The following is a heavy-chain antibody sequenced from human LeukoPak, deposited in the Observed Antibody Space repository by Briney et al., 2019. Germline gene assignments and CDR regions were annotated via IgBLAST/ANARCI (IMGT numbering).Heavy chain of an antibody. V-gene: IGHV4-59*11. CDR1: GGSINSHY. D-gene: IGHD3-16*01. Sequence: SETLSLTCTVSGGSINSHYWSWIRQPPGKGLEWIEYIYFSGTTNYNPSLKSRVTISVDTSNNEFSLKLSSLTAADTAVYYCVRGGSWFDPWGQGTLVTVSS. CDR2: IYFSGTT. J-gene: IGHJ5*02. CDR3: VRGGSWFDP.